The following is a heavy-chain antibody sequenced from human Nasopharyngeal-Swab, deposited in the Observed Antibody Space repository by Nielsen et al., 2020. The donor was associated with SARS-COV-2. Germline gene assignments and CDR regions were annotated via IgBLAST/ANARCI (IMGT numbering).Heavy chain of an antibody. CDR2: INPTTGGT. CDR3: TRALSGVYDF. V-gene: IGHV1-2*06. CDR1: TSTFNAYY. D-gene: IGHD2-15*01. Sequence: ASVKVSCKASTSTFNAYYIHWVRQAPGQGIEWMGRINPTTGGTLYTQTFEGRVTMTTDTSTSTTYMELRGLTSDDTAVYYCTRALSGVYDFWGQGALVTVSS. J-gene: IGHJ4*02.